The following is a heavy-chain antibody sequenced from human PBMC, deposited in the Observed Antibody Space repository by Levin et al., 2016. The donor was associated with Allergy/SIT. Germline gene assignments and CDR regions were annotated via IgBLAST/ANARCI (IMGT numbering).Heavy chain of an antibody. V-gene: IGHV4-34*01. CDR2: INHGKTT. CDR3: ARAPGGIPMERHFDF. J-gene: IGHJ4*02. CDR1: GGSFSGYW. Sequence: SETLSLTCAVYGGSFSGYWWSWIRQPPGKGLEWIGEINHGKTTNSSPSLKSRVTISVDTSKNQFSLRLDSVAAADTAVYYCARAPGGIPMERHFDFWGQGTLVTVSS. D-gene: IGHD3-10*01.